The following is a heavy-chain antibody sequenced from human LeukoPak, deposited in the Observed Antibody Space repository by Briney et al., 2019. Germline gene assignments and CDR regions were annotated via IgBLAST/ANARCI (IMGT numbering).Heavy chain of an antibody. CDR1: GFTFSSYG. Sequence: GGSLRLSCAASGFTFSSYGMHWVRQAPGKGLEWVAFIRYDGSNKYYADSVKGRFTISRDNSKNTLYLQMNSLRAEDTAVCYCAKPEXYFXXVXYWGQGTXXTXXS. J-gene: IGHJ4*02. V-gene: IGHV3-30*02. D-gene: IGHD3-9*01. CDR2: IRYDGSNK. CDR3: AKPEXYFXXVXY.